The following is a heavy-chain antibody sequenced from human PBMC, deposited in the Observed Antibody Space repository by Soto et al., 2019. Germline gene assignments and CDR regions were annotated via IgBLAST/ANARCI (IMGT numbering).Heavy chain of an antibody. V-gene: IGHV1-45*02. Sequence: QMQLVQSGAEVKKPGSSVTVSCKALGNTFTYRYLHWVRQAPGQALEWMGWITPFNGDVHYAQKFQERVTITKDQSIKTGYMRIGSLRSEDTAMYYCASGGAGSGPFTWELPDHWGQGTLVTVSS. J-gene: IGHJ4*02. CDR3: ASGGAGSGPFTWELPDH. D-gene: IGHD1-26*01. CDR2: ITPFNGDV. CDR1: GNTFTYRY.